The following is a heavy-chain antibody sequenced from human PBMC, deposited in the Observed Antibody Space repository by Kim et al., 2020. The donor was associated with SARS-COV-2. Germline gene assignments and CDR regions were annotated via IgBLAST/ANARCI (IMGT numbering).Heavy chain of an antibody. J-gene: IGHJ6*02. CDR3: AKDMSFDWLNYYYGMDV. Sequence: GGSLRLSCAASGFTFSSSGMHWVRQAPGKGLEWVAVISYDGSNKYYADSVKGRFTISRDNSKNTLYLQMNSLRAEDTAVYYCAKDMSFDWLNYYYGMDVWGRGTTVTVSS. D-gene: IGHD3-9*01. V-gene: IGHV3-30*18. CDR2: ISYDGSNK. CDR1: GFTFSSSG.